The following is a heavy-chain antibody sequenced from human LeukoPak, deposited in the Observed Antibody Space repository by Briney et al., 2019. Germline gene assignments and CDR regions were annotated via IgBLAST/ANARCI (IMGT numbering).Heavy chain of an antibody. CDR2: IHKPCGDI. D-gene: IGHD5-12*01. CDR1: TFSFSNYE. Sequence: GGTLRLSCAASTFSFSNYETNGVPQAPGKGPEGIAYIHKPCGDILYADSVKGRFTISRDNANNSLYLQMNSLRVEDTAVYYCAREEKYSGSEFYYYYMDVWGKGTTATVSS. CDR3: AREEKYSGSEFYYYYMDV. J-gene: IGHJ6*03. V-gene: IGHV3-21*05.